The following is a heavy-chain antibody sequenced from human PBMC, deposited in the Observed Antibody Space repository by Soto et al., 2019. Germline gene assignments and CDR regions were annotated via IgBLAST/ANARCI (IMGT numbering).Heavy chain of an antibody. CDR3: TLTIFGVVITLRNDY. D-gene: IGHD3-3*01. V-gene: IGHV3-49*03. J-gene: IGHJ4*02. Sequence: GGSLRLSCTASGFTFGDYAMSWFRQAPGKGLEWVGFIRSKAYGGTTEYAASVKGRFTISRDDSKSIAYLQMNSLKTEDTAVYYCTLTIFGVVITLRNDYWGQGTLVTVSS. CDR1: GFTFGDYA. CDR2: IRSKAYGGTT.